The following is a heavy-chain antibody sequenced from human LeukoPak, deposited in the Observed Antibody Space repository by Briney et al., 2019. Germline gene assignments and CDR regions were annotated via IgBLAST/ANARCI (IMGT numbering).Heavy chain of an antibody. CDR2: IWYDGSNK. Sequence: PGRSLRLSCAASGFTFSSYGMHWVRQAPGKGLEWVAVIWYDGSNKYYADSVKGRFTISRENSKNTLYLKMNSLRAEDTAVYYCARVRSGSGWYSFDYWGQGTLVTVSS. CDR3: ARVRSGSGWYSFDY. J-gene: IGHJ4*02. V-gene: IGHV3-33*01. D-gene: IGHD6-19*01. CDR1: GFTFSSYG.